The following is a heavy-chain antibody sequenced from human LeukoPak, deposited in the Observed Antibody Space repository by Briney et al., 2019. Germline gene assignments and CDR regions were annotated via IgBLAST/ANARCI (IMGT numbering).Heavy chain of an antibody. Sequence: PSETLSLTCTVSGGSISSYYWSWIRQPPGKGLEWLGYIYYSGSTNYNPSLKSRVTISVDTSKNQFSLKLSSVTAADTAVYYCARLISSGWSSYYYCYGMDVWGQGTTVTVSS. CDR2: IYYSGST. V-gene: IGHV4-59*01. J-gene: IGHJ6*02. CDR1: GGSISSYY. CDR3: ARLISSGWSSYYYCYGMDV. D-gene: IGHD6-19*01.